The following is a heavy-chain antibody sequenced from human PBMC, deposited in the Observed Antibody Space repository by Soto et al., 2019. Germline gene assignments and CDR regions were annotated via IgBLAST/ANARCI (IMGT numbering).Heavy chain of an antibody. D-gene: IGHD4-17*01. CDR1: GFTFSSYA. CDR3: ARGYGGLRGGMDV. V-gene: IGHV3-30-3*01. CDR2: ISYDGSNK. J-gene: IGHJ6*02. Sequence: GGSLRLSCAASGFTFSSYAMHWVRQAPGKGLEWVAVISYDGSNKYYADSVKGRFTISRDNSKNTLYLQMNSLRAEDTAVYYCARGYGGLRGGMDVWGQGTTVTVSS.